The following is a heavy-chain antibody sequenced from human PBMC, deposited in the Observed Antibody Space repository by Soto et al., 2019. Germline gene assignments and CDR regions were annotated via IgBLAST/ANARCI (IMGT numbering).Heavy chain of an antibody. CDR3: ARFEGMVRGLNWFDP. Sequence: PGESLKISCKGSGYSFTSYWIGWVRQMPGKGLEWMGIIYPGDSDTRYSPSFQGQVTISADKSISTAYLQWSSLKASDTAMYYCARFEGMVRGLNWFDPWGQGTLVTVSS. J-gene: IGHJ5*02. CDR2: IYPGDSDT. V-gene: IGHV5-51*01. D-gene: IGHD3-10*01. CDR1: GYSFTSYW.